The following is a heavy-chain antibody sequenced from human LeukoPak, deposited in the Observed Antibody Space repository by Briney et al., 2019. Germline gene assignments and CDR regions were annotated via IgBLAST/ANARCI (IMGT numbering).Heavy chain of an antibody. CDR3: ASMVRGARDY. CDR2: IYTSGST. CDR1: GGSISSGSYY. D-gene: IGHD3-10*01. J-gene: IGHJ4*02. V-gene: IGHV4-61*02. Sequence: PSQTLSLTCTVSGGSISSGSYYWSWIRQPAGKGLEWIGRIYTSGSTNYNPSLKSRVTISVDTSKNQFSLKLSSVTAADTAVYYCASMVRGARDYWGQGTLVTVSS.